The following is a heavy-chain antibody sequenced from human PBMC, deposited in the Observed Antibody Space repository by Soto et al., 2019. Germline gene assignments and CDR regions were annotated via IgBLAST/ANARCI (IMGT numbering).Heavy chain of an antibody. J-gene: IGHJ4*02. V-gene: IGHV1-18*01. CDR3: ARDNYSNFDY. D-gene: IGHD4-4*01. CDR2: ISAYNGNT. Sequence: APGQGLEWMGWISAYNGNTNYAQKLQGRVTMTTDTSTSTAYMELRSLRSDDTAVYYCARDNYSNFDYWGQGTLVTVSS.